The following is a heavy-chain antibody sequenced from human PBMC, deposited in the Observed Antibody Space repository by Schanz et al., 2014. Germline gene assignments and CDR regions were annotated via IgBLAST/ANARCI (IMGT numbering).Heavy chain of an antibody. CDR3: ASPSGYSDYGTYFDF. CDR1: GFIFSSYG. D-gene: IGHD5-12*01. J-gene: IGHJ4*02. Sequence: GQLLESGGGLIQPGGSLRLSCAASGFIFSSYGLHWVRQAPGKGLEWVALISNDGSIKYYADSVEGRFTISRDNSRNTLYLQMNSLRTEDTAVYYCASPSGYSDYGTYFDFWGQGTLVTVSS. V-gene: IGHV3-30*19. CDR2: ISNDGSIK.